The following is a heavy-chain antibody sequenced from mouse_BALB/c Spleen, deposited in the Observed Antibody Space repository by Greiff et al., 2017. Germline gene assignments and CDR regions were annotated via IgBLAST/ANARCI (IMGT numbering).Heavy chain of an antibody. Sequence: QVQLQQPGAELVRPGASVKLSCKASGYTFTSYWINWVKQRPGQGLEWIGNIYPSDSYTNYNQKFKDKATLTVDKSSSTAYMQLSSPTSEDSAVYYCTLFITTATGFAYWGQGTLVNVSA. D-gene: IGHD1-2*01. CDR3: TLFITTATGFAY. V-gene: IGHV1-69*02. CDR2: IYPSDSYT. J-gene: IGHJ3*01. CDR1: GYTFTSYW.